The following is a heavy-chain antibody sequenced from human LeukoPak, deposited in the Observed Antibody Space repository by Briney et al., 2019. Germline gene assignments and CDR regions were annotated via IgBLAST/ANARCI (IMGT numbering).Heavy chain of an antibody. J-gene: IGHJ4*02. V-gene: IGHV3-30-3*01. CDR2: ISYDGSNK. CDR3: ARSLY. CDR1: GFTFSSYA. Sequence: GGSLRLSCAASGFTFSSYAMHWVRQAPGKGLEWVAVISYDGSNKYYADSVKGRFTISRDNSKNTLYLQMNSLRAEDTAAYYCARSLYWGQGTLVTVSS.